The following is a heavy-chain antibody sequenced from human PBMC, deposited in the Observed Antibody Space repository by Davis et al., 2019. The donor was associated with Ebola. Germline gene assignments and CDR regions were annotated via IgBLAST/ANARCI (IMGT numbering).Heavy chain of an antibody. V-gene: IGHV4-34*01. CDR1: GGSFSDYF. CDR2: INRRRKT. Sequence: PSETLSLTCAISGGSFSDYFWSWIRQSLGKGLEWIGEINRRRKTFYNPSLKSRVSLSVETSKNQFSLKLSSVTAADTAVYFCASPHQIRDAGCFDSWGPGTLVTVSS. CDR3: ASPHQIRDAGCFDS. J-gene: IGHJ4*02.